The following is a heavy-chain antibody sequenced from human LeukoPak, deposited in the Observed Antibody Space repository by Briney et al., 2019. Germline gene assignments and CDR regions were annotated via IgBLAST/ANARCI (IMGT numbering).Heavy chain of an antibody. CDR3: ARLLAGCPGGRCRAHFDY. J-gene: IGHJ4*02. CDR1: GDSINSNY. D-gene: IGHD2-15*01. Sequence: SETLSLTCSVSGDSINSNYWSWMRQPPGKGLEWIGYIYYGGSTNYNPSLKSRVSMSVDTSKNQFSLNLSSVTAADTAVYHCARLLAGCPGGRCRAHFDYWGQGTLVTVST. CDR2: IYYGGST. V-gene: IGHV4-59*01.